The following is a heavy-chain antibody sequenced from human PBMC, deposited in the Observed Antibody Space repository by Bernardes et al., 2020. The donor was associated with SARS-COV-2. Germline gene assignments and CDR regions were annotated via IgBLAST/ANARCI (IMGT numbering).Heavy chain of an antibody. CDR3: ARAPRAYYGMDV. Sequence: ASVKVSCKASGYAFSAFYINCVRQAPGHGPEWMGWIDPNSGGTNYAQNFLGRVTMTRATPINSAFMELSRLRSDDTAVYYCARAPRAYYGMDVWGQGTTVSVSS. CDR2: IDPNSGGT. V-gene: IGHV1-2*02. J-gene: IGHJ6*02. CDR1: GYAFSAFY.